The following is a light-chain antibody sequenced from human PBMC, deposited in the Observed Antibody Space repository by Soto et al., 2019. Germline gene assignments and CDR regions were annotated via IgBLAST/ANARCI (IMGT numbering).Light chain of an antibody. Sequence: AIQLTQSPSSLSASVGDRVTITCRASQGISSALAWYQQKPGKAPKLLIYDASSLESGVPSRFSGSGSGTDFTLAISSLQPEDFATYYCQQFNSYPITSGPGTKVDIK. CDR2: DAS. J-gene: IGKJ3*01. V-gene: IGKV1-13*02. CDR1: QGISSA. CDR3: QQFNSYPIT.